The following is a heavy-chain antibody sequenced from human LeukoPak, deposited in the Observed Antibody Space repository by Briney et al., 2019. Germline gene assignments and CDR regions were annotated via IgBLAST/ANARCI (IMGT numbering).Heavy chain of an antibody. CDR3: AKEKITMVRGVIMGFNY. Sequence: GGSLRLSCAASGFTFSNYAMEWVSQAPRGGLGYVLAICSNGGNTYYAHSVKGRFTISRDNSKNTLYLQMNSLRAEDTAVYYCAKEKITMVRGVIMGFNYWGQGTLVTVSS. V-gene: IGHV3-64*01. CDR2: ICSNGGNT. D-gene: IGHD3-10*01. CDR1: GFTFSNYA. J-gene: IGHJ4*02.